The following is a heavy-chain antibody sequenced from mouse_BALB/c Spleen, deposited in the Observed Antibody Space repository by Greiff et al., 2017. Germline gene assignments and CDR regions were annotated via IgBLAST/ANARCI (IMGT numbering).Heavy chain of an antibody. Sequence: EVKVVESGGGLVKPGGSLKLSCAASGFTFSSYTMSWVRQTPEKRLEWVATISSGGSYTYYPDSVKGRFTISRDNAKNTLYLQMSSLKSEDTAMYYCTRVTTVVATDFDYWGQGTTLTVSS. D-gene: IGHD1-1*01. CDR3: TRVTTVVATDFDY. V-gene: IGHV5-6-4*01. CDR1: GFTFSSYT. J-gene: IGHJ2*01. CDR2: ISSGGSYT.